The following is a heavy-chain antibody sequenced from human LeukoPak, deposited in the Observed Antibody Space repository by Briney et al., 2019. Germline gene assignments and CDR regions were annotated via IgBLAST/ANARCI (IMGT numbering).Heavy chain of an antibody. J-gene: IGHJ6*02. Sequence: GGSLRLSCAASGFTLSSYWMTWVRQAPGKGLEWVANIKLDGSEKYYVDSVKGRFTISKDNAQNSLYLQMNSLRAEDTAVYYCARFLSFGGYGMDVWGQGTTVTVSS. CDR2: IKLDGSEK. V-gene: IGHV3-7*01. CDR3: ARFLSFGGYGMDV. D-gene: IGHD3-16*01. CDR1: GFTLSSYW.